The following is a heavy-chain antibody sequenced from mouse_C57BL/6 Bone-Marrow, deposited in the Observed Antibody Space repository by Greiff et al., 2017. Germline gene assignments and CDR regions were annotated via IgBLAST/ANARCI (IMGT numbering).Heavy chain of an antibody. D-gene: IGHD2-1*01. J-gene: IGHJ3*01. Sequence: VQLQQSGAELVRPGASVKLSCTASGFNIKDDYMHWVKQRPEQGLEWIGWIDPENGDTEYASKFQGKATITADTSSNTAYLQLSSLTSEDTAVYYCHLLWYPWFAYWGQGTLVTVSA. CDR2: IDPENGDT. CDR3: HLLWYPWFAY. CDR1: GFNIKDDY. V-gene: IGHV14-4*01.